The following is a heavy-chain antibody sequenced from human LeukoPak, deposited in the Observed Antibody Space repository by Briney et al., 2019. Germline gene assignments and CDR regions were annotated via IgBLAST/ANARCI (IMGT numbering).Heavy chain of an antibody. D-gene: IGHD2-15*01. V-gene: IGHV1-18*04. Sequence: GASVKVSCKASAYTFTSYGISWVRQAPGQGLEWMGWISAYNDNTHYAQKFQGRVTMTTDISTSTAYMEVRSLTSDDTAVYYCARDCGGGICYYGVDYWGQGTLVTVSS. CDR1: AYTFTSYG. J-gene: IGHJ4*02. CDR3: ARDCGGGICYYGVDY. CDR2: ISAYNDNT.